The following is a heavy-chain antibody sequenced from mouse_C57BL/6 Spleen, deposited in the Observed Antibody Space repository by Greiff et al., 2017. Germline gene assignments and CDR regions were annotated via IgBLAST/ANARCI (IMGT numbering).Heavy chain of an antibody. Sequence: EVQLVESGGGLVKPGGSLKLSCAASGFTFSSYAMSWVRQTPEKRLEWVATISDGGSYTYYPDNVKGRFTISRDNAKNNLYLQMSHLKSEDTAMYYCARDREAGTFDYWGQGTTLTVSS. V-gene: IGHV5-4*01. D-gene: IGHD4-1*01. CDR2: ISDGGSYT. CDR1: GFTFSSYA. CDR3: ARDREAGTFDY. J-gene: IGHJ2*01.